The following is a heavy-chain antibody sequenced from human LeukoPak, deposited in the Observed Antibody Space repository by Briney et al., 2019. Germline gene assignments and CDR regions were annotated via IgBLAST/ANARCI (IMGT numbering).Heavy chain of an antibody. D-gene: IGHD3-9*01. Sequence: SQTLSLTCTVSGGSISSGDYYWSWIRQPPGKGLEWIGYIYYSGSTYYNPSLKSRVTISVDTSKNQFSLKLSSVTAADTAVYYCARVNYDILTGYLDYWGQGTLVTVSS. CDR2: IYYSGST. V-gene: IGHV4-30-4*08. CDR1: GGSISSGDYY. CDR3: ARVNYDILTGYLDY. J-gene: IGHJ4*02.